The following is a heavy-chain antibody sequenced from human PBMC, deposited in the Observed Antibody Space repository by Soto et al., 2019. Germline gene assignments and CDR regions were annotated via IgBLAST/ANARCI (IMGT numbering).Heavy chain of an antibody. Sequence: SETLSLTCAVYGGSFSGYYWSWIRQPPGKGLEWIGEINHSGSTKYNPSLKSRVTISVDTSKNQFSLKLTSVTAADTAVYYCARGPLGFGVAIRIRDGPFDPWGQGTLVTVSS. J-gene: IGHJ5*02. CDR2: INHSGST. V-gene: IGHV4-34*01. D-gene: IGHD3-3*01. CDR3: ARGPLGFGVAIRIRDGPFDP. CDR1: GGSFSGYY.